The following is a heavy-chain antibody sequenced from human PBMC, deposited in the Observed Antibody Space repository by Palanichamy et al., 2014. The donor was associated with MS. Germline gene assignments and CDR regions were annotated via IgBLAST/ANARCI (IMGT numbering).Heavy chain of an antibody. Sequence: EVQLWRSGEGLVQPGRSLETLLCSLWIHLDEYAMHWVRQTPGKGLEWVSGISWNSGGVGYADSVKGRFTISRDNAKNSLYLQMNSLRTEDTAFYYCAKDGPPGMGAFDIWGQGTMVTVSS. V-gene: IGHV3-9*01. J-gene: IGHJ3*02. CDR1: IHLDEYA. D-gene: IGHD5-24*01. CDR3: AKDGPPGMGAFDI. CDR2: ISWNSGGV.